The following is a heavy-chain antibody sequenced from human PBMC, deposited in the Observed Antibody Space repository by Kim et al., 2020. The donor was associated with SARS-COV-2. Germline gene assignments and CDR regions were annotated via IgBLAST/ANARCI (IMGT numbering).Heavy chain of an antibody. CDR2: IYYSGST. J-gene: IGHJ5*02. D-gene: IGHD5-12*01. CDR3: ARVVAGSWFDP. CDR1: GGSISSGGYS. V-gene: IGHV4-30-2*01. Sequence: SETLSLTCAVSGGSISSGGYSWSWIRQPPGKGLEWIGYIYYSGSTYYNPSLKSRVTISVDRSKNQFSLKLSSVTAADTAVYYCARVVAGSWFDPRGQGT.